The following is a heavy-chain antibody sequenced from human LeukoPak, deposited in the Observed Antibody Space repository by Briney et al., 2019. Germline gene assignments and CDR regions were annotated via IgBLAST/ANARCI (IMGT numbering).Heavy chain of an antibody. V-gene: IGHV3-33*01. D-gene: IGHD3-22*01. J-gene: IGHJ4*02. CDR2: IWYDGSNK. CDR1: GFTFSSYG. CDR3: ARSGRGYYDSLDH. Sequence: PGRSLRLSCAASGFTFSSYGMHWVRQAPGKGLEWAALIWYDGSNKDYADSVKGRFTISRDNANNTLYLQMNSLRAEDTAVYYCARSGRGYYDSLDHWGQGDLVTVSS.